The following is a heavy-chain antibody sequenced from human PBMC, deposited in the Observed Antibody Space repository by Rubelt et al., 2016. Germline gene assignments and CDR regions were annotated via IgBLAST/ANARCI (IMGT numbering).Heavy chain of an antibody. J-gene: IGHJ4*02. V-gene: IGHV4-34*01. Sequence: QVQLQQWGAGLLKPSETLSLTCAVYGGSFSGYYWSWIRQPPGKGLEWIGEINHSGSTNYNPSLKSSVTLSVDTSKNQFALKLGPVTAAYTAVYYCAIAAAAYDYWGQGTLVTVSS. CDR3: AIAAAAYDY. CDR1: GGSFSGYY. D-gene: IGHD6-13*01. CDR2: INHSGST.